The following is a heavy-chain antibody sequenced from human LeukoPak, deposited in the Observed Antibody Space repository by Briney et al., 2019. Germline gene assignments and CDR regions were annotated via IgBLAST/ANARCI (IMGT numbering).Heavy chain of an antibody. CDR2: FTSSSRSI. J-gene: IGHJ4*02. V-gene: IGHV3-21*01. CDR3: ARENSGIAATDIIGY. CDR1: GFTVSSNY. D-gene: IGHD6-13*01. Sequence: PGGSLRLSCAASGFTVSSNYMSWVRQAPGKGLEWVSSFTSSSRSIYYADSVKGRFTISRDNAKKSLYLQMNSLRAEDTAIYYCARENSGIAATDIIGYWGQGTLVTVSS.